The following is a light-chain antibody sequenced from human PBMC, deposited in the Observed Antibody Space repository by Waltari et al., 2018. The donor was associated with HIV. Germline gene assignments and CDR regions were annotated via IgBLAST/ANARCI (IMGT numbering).Light chain of an antibody. V-gene: IGLV3-19*01. J-gene: IGLJ1*01. CDR2: GAG. CDR3: NSRDYSGRRYV. CDR1: NLRNSF. Sequence: SSELTQDPAVSVALGQTIRITCQGDNLRNSFASWYQRRPGPAPPLFIYGAGNRPSGIPDRFSGSSSGNTASLTITGAQAEDEADYFCNSRDYSGRRYVFGPGTRVSVL.